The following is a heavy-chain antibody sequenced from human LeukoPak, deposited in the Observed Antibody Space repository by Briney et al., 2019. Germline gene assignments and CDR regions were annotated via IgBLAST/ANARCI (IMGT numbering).Heavy chain of an antibody. CDR2: INPARGEI. V-gene: IGHV3-7*01. CDR1: GFTFSRFW. Sequence: GGSLRLSCAASGFTFSRFWMSWVRQAPGKGLEWVANINPARGEIYYVDSVRGRFTISRDNPKNSLYLQMNSLRVEDTAIYYCAKEATITAYNFDYWGQGALVTVSS. D-gene: IGHD5-24*01. CDR3: AKEATITAYNFDY. J-gene: IGHJ4*02.